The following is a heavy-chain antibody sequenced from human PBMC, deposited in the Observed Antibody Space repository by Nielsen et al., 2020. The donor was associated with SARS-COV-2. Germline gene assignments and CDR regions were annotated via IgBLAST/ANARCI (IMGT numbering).Heavy chain of an antibody. CDR1: GFTFSDYY. CDR2: ISSSGSTI. J-gene: IGHJ4*02. D-gene: IGHD6-19*01. Sequence: GESLKISCAASGFTFSDYYMSWIRQAPGKGLEWVSYISSSGSTIYHADSVKGRFTISRDNAKNSLYLQMNSLRAEDTAVYYCAAPGIAVAGIGAYYWGQGTLVTVSS. V-gene: IGHV3-11*04. CDR3: AAPGIAVAGIGAYY.